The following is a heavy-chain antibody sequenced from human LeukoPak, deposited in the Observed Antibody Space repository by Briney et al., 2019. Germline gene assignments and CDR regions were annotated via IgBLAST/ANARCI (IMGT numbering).Heavy chain of an antibody. Sequence: ASVKVSCKASGYTFTGYYMHWVRQAPGQGLEWMGWINPNSGGTNYAQKFQGRVTMTRDTSISIAYMELSRLRSDDTAVYYCAGTRYFDWLGAFDIWGQGTMVTVSS. CDR1: GYTFTGYY. CDR3: AGTRYFDWLGAFDI. J-gene: IGHJ3*02. V-gene: IGHV1-2*02. D-gene: IGHD3-9*01. CDR2: INPNSGGT.